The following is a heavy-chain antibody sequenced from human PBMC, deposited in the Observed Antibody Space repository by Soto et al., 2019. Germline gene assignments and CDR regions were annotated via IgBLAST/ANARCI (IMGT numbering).Heavy chain of an antibody. Sequence: SETLSLTCTVSGASITRGGYYWTWVRQHPGRGLEWLGNTYYTGNTNYNPSLKSRLAISVDTSKNQFSLRLSSVTAADTALYYCVRDTTRIRGMDVWGPGTTVTVSS. CDR2: TYYTGNT. CDR3: VRDTTRIRGMDV. D-gene: IGHD1-26*01. J-gene: IGHJ6*02. V-gene: IGHV4-31*03. CDR1: GASITRGGYY.